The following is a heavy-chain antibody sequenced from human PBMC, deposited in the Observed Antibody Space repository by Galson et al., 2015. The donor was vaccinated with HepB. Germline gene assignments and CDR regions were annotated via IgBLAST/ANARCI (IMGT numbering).Heavy chain of an antibody. V-gene: IGHV2-5*02. CDR2: IYWDDDK. CDR1: GFSVNTAGVG. Sequence: PALVKPTQTLTLTCTFSGFSVNTAGVGVGWIRQPPGKALEWLALIYWDDDKPYNPFLKSRLSITKDASKNQVALMMTDMDPGDTATYFCAHRPLTFRSDRGGYWNYFDNWGQGTLVVVSS. D-gene: IGHD2-21*01. J-gene: IGHJ4*02. CDR3: AHRPLTFRSDRGGYWNYFDN.